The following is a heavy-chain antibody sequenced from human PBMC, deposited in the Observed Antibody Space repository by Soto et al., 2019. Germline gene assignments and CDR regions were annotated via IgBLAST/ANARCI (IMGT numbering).Heavy chain of an antibody. J-gene: IGHJ6*02. CDR1: GFTFSSYS. V-gene: IGHV3-21*01. CDR2: ISSSSSYI. CDR3: ASESWGSCYWFYYCYGMDV. Sequence: GVSLRLSCAASGFTFSSYSMNWVRQAPGKGLEWVSSISSSSSYIYYADSVKGRFTISRDNAKNSLYLQMNSLRAEDTAVYYCASESWGSCYWFYYCYGMDVRGQGTTFTAAS. D-gene: IGHD2-15*01.